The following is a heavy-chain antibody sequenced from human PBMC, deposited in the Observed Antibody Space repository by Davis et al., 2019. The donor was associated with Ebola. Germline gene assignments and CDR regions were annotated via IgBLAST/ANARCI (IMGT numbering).Heavy chain of an antibody. J-gene: IGHJ6*02. D-gene: IGHD2-2*01. CDR3: AREGYCSSTSCPYYYYGMDV. Sequence: GESLKISCAASGFTFSSYWMSWVRQAPGKGLEWVANIKQDGSEKYYVDSVKGRFTISRDNAKNSLYLQMNSLRAEDTAVYYCAREGYCSSTSCPYYYYGMDVWGQGTTVTVSS. CDR1: GFTFSSYW. V-gene: IGHV3-7*01. CDR2: IKQDGSEK.